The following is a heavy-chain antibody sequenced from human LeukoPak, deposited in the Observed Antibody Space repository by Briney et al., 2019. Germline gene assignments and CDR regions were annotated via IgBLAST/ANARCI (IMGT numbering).Heavy chain of an antibody. V-gene: IGHV3-7*01. Sequence: PGGSLRLSCAASGFTFSSYWMSWVRQAPGKGLEWVANIKQDGSEKYYVDSVKGRFTISRDNAKNSLYLQMNSLRAEDTAVYYCVRDPYEYYDFWSGPYYFDYWGQGTLVTVSS. D-gene: IGHD3-3*01. CDR3: VRDPYEYYDFWSGPYYFDY. CDR2: IKQDGSEK. J-gene: IGHJ4*02. CDR1: GFTFSSYW.